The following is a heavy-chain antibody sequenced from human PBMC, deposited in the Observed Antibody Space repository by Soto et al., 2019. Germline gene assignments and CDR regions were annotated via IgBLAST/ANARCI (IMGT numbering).Heavy chain of an antibody. V-gene: IGHV3-30-3*01. CDR2: ISYDGSNK. CDR3: ATTIGGYSFAKIDY. J-gene: IGHJ4*02. D-gene: IGHD5-18*01. Sequence: QVQLVESGGGVVQPGRSLRLSCAASGFTFSSYAMHWVRQTPGKGLEWVAVISYDGSNKYYADSVKGRFTISRDNSKNTVYLQMNSLRVEDTAVYYCATTIGGYSFAKIDYWGQGTLVTVSS. CDR1: GFTFSSYA.